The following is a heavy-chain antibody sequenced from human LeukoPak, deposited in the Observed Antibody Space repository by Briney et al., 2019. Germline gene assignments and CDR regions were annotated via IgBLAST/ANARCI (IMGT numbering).Heavy chain of an antibody. V-gene: IGHV3-64*01. CDR2: ISSNGGST. Sequence: GGSLRLSCAASGFTFSSYAMHWVRQAPGKGLEYVSAISSNGGSTYYANSVKGRFTISRDNSKNTLYLQMNSLRAEDTAVYYCATLRGAAGGYWGQGTLVTVSS. D-gene: IGHD1-26*01. J-gene: IGHJ4*02. CDR1: GFTFSSYA. CDR3: ATLRGAAGGY.